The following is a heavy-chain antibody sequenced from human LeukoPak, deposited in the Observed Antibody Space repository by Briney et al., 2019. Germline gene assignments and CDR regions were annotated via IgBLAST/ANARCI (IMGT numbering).Heavy chain of an antibody. CDR3: AKGRGPSYGYFEF. CDR1: GFTFSTHS. CDR2: SGGGGGSA. Sequence: GGSLRPSCAASGFTFSTHSMHWVRQAPGKGLEWVSLSGGGGGSASYADSVKGRFTISRDNSKNTLYLQMNSLRAEDTAVYYCAKGRGPSYGYFEFWGQGTLVTVSS. J-gene: IGHJ4*02. D-gene: IGHD5-18*01. V-gene: IGHV3-23*01.